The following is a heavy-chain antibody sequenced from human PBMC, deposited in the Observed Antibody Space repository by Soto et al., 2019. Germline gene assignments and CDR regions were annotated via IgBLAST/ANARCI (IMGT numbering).Heavy chain of an antibody. CDR2: ISWNSGRI. Sequence: EVQLVESGGGSVQPGRSLRLSCVASGFTFESYAMHWVRQVPGKGLEWVPGISWNSGRIGYAESVKGRFTISRDNAQKSLYLEMNSLRVEDTDFYYCVKDIHDPWLVSHFEYWGQGGLVTVSS. V-gene: IGHV3-9*01. CDR3: VKDIHDPWLVSHFEY. D-gene: IGHD6-19*01. CDR1: GFTFESYA. J-gene: IGHJ4*02.